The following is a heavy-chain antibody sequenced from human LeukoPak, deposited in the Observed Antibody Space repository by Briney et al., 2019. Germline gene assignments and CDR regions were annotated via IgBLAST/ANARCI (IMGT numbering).Heavy chain of an antibody. CDR3: TRGDYYDGGGRNWFDP. Sequence: SETLSLTCTVSGGSISSSSYYWGWIRQPPGKGLEWIGTIYYSGHTTYNPSLKSRVTVSVDTSKNQFSMRLTSVTAADTAVYYCTRGDYYDGGGRNWFDPWGQGTLVTVSS. CDR2: IYYSGHT. V-gene: IGHV4-39*07. J-gene: IGHJ5*02. CDR1: GGSISSSSYY. D-gene: IGHD3-16*01.